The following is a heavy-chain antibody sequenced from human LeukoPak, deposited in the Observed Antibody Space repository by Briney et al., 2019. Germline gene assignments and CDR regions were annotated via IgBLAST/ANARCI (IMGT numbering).Heavy chain of an antibody. CDR3: ASWGADYGSGSYYPYYYYYYMDV. V-gene: IGHV3-48*01. CDR2: ISSSSSTI. J-gene: IGHJ6*03. D-gene: IGHD3-10*01. Sequence: GGSLRLSCAASGFTFSSYSMNWVRQAPGKGLEWVSYISSSSSTIYYADSVKGRFTISRDNAKNSLYLQMNSLRAEDTAVYYCASWGADYGSGSYYPYYYYYYMDVWGKGTTVTVSS. CDR1: GFTFSSYS.